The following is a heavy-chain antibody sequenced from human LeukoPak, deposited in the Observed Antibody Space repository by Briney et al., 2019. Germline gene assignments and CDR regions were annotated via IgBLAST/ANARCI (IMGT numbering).Heavy chain of an antibody. CDR1: GYSFTGYY. Sequence: ASVKVSCKASGYSFTGYYMHWVRQAPAQGLEWMGWINPKTGSTDYAQKFQGRVTMTRDTSISTAYMELRSLRSDDTAVYYCARDLASGSSTFDYWGQGTLVTVSS. V-gene: IGHV1-2*02. CDR3: ARDLASGSSTFDY. J-gene: IGHJ4*02. D-gene: IGHD3-10*01. CDR2: INPKTGST.